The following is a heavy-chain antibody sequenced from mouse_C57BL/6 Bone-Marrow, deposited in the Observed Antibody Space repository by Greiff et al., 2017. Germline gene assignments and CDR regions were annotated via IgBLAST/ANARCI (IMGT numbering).Heavy chain of an antibody. V-gene: IGHV1-85*01. CDR1: GYTFTSYD. Sequence: VQLQQSGPELVKPGASVKLSCKASGYTFTSYDINWVKQRPGQGLAWIGWIYPRDGSTKYNEKFKGKATLSVDTSSSTAYMELHSLTSEDSAVYFCSIDYGSSDGYFDVWGTGTTVTVSS. CDR3: SIDYGSSDGYFDV. J-gene: IGHJ1*03. D-gene: IGHD1-1*01. CDR2: IYPRDGST.